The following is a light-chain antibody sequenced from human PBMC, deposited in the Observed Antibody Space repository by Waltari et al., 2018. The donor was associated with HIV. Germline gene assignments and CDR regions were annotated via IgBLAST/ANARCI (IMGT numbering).Light chain of an antibody. V-gene: IGLV2-23*02. Sequence: HSALPQPASVSLSPCQSLTISCTATRRDVWRFNLVSWYQQHPGKAPKLMIYEVSKRPSGGSNRFAGSKSGNTASLTISGLQAEDEADYYCCSYAGSSTLVFGGGTKLTVL. CDR2: EVS. CDR1: RRDVWRFNL. CDR3: CSYAGSSTLV. J-gene: IGLJ2*01.